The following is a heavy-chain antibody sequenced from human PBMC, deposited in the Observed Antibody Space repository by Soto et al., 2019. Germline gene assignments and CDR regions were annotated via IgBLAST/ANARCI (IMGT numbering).Heavy chain of an antibody. Sequence: ASVKVSCKASGYTFTSYGISWVRQAPGQGLEWMGWISAYNGNTNYAQKLQGRVTMTTDTSTSTAYMELRSLRSDDTAVYYCASPLGGVAAPRPVSATHVWAQGTSVIVSS. CDR1: GYTFTSYG. CDR3: ASPLGGVAAPRPVSATHV. D-gene: IGHD6-13*01. J-gene: IGHJ6*02. CDR2: ISAYNGNT. V-gene: IGHV1-18*01.